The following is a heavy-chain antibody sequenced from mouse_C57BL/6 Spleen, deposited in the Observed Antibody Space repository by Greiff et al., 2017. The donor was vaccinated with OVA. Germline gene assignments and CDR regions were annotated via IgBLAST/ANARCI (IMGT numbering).Heavy chain of an antibody. D-gene: IGHD1-1*01. CDR3: AREVDYGSSFAY. Sequence: VQLQQSGPELVKPGASVKISCKASGYAFSSSWMNWVKQRPGKGLEWIGRIYPGDGDTNYNGKFKGKATLTADKSSSTAYMQLSSLTSEDSAVYFCAREVDYGSSFAYWGQGTLVTVSA. CDR1: GYAFSSSW. V-gene: IGHV1-82*01. CDR2: IYPGDGDT. J-gene: IGHJ3*01.